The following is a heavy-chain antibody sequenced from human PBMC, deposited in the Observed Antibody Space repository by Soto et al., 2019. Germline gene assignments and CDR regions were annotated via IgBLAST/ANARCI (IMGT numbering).Heavy chain of an antibody. CDR3: ARGRYELLYYSFDY. CDR1: GFTFSDYA. V-gene: IGHV3-21*01. Sequence: DVQLVESGGGLVKPGGSLRLSCAASGFTFSDYAMNWVRQAPGKGLEWVAHISSGGSYIYYADSLKGRFTIYRDSAENSLYLQMNRLRPEDTAVYYCARGRYELLYYSFDYWGQGALVTVSS. D-gene: IGHD1-7*01. J-gene: IGHJ4*02. CDR2: ISSGGSYI.